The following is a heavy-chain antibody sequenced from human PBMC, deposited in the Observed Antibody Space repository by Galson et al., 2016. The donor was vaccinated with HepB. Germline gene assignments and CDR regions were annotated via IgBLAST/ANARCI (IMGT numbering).Heavy chain of an antibody. V-gene: IGHV3-7*03. Sequence: SLRLSCAASGFIFSTYWMSWVRQAPGKGLEWVATIKGDGSDTYYVDSVKGRFTIPRDTAKNSLYLQMNSLRPEDTALYYCAKAGKPCGGHPCYLYYYYGMDVWGQGTTVTVSS. CDR2: IKGDGSDT. CDR1: GFIFSTYW. J-gene: IGHJ6*02. D-gene: IGHD2-2*01. CDR3: AKAGKPCGGHPCYLYYYYGMDV.